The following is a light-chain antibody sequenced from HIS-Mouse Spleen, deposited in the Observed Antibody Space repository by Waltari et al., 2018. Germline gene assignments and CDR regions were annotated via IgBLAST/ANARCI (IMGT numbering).Light chain of an antibody. Sequence: EIVLTQSPGTLSLSPGERAILSCRDSQSVSSSYLAWYQQKPGQAPRLLIYGASSRATGIPDRFSGSGSGTDFTLTISRLEPEDFAVYYCQQYGSSPTFGQGTKLEI. CDR2: GAS. J-gene: IGKJ2*01. CDR1: QSVSSSY. CDR3: QQYGSSPT. V-gene: IGKV3-20*01.